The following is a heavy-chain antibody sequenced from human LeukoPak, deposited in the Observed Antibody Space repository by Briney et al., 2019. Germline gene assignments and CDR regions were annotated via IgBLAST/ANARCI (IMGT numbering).Heavy chain of an antibody. CDR2: ISWNGNLI. D-gene: IGHD3-16*02. V-gene: IGHV3-9*01. CDR1: GFIFDDFA. Sequence: PGGSLRLSCAASGFIFDDFALHWVRQVPGKGLEWVSGISWNGNLIGYADSVKGRFTISRDNANNSLHLQMNSLRVEDTGIYFCARGSTFGGVISDFWGQGTLVTVSS. CDR3: ARGSTFGGVISDF. J-gene: IGHJ4*02.